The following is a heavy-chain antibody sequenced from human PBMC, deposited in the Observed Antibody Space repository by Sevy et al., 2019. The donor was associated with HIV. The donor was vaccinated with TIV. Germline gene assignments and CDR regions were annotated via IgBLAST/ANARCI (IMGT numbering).Heavy chain of an antibody. CDR2: IYTSGST. J-gene: IGHJ4*02. Sequence: SETLSLTCTVSGGSISSYYWSWIRQPAGKGLEWIGRIYTSGSTNYNPSVKSRVTMSVDTSKNQFYLKLSSVTAADTAVYYCARDNDPIAVAGWWDYWGQGTLVTVSS. CDR3: ARDNDPIAVAGWWDY. D-gene: IGHD6-19*01. CDR1: GGSISSYY. V-gene: IGHV4-4*07.